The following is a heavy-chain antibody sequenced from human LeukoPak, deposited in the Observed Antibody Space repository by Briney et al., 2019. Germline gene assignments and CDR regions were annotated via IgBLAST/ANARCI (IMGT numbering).Heavy chain of an antibody. J-gene: IGHJ4*02. CDR3: AKKMDGLLWFGEPRSTHPK. CDR2: ISYDGSNK. V-gene: IGHV3-30*18. CDR1: GFTFSSYG. D-gene: IGHD3-10*01. Sequence: GGSLRLSCAASGFTFSSYGMHWVRQAPGKGLEWVAVISYDGSNKYYADSVKGRFTISRDNSKNTLYLQMNSLRAEDTAVYYCAKKMDGLLWFGEPRSTHPKWGQGTLVTVSS.